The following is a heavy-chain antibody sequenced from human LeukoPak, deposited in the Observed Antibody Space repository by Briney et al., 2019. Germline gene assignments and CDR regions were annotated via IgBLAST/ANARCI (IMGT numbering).Heavy chain of an antibody. CDR3: ARGLAARRGAFDI. V-gene: IGHV3-21*06. CDR2: ISSSSSYI. Sequence: PGGSQRLSCAASGFTVPDNYMNWVRQAPGKGLEWVSYISSSSSYIYYADSVKGRFTISRDNAKNSLYLQMNSLRAEDTAVYYCARGLAARRGAFDIWGQGTMVTVSS. J-gene: IGHJ3*02. CDR1: GFTVPDNY. D-gene: IGHD6-6*01.